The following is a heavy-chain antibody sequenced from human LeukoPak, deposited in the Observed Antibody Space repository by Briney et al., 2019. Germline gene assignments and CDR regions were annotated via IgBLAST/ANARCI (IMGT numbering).Heavy chain of an antibody. J-gene: IGHJ4*02. CDR2: ISSSSSYI. CDR1: GLTFSSYS. CDR3: ARDLMTSTPFDY. D-gene: IGHD3-16*01. V-gene: IGHV3-21*01. Sequence: KSGGSLRLSCAASGLTFSSYSMNWVRQAPGKGLEWVSPISSSSSYIYYADSVKGRFTISRDNAKNSLYLQMNSLRAEDTAVYYCARDLMTSTPFDYWGQGTLVTVSS.